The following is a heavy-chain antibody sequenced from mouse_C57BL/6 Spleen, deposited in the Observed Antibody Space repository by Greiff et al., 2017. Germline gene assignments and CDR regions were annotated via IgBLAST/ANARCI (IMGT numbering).Heavy chain of an antibody. CDR1: GYTFTSYD. D-gene: IGHD2-14*01. V-gene: IGHV1-85*01. CDR2: IFTRDGST. CDR3: ARGGTYWYFDV. J-gene: IGHJ1*03. Sequence: VQLQQSGPELVKPGASVKLSCKASGYTFTSYDINWVKQRPGQGLEWIGWIFTRDGSTKYNEKLKGKATLTVDTSSSTAYMELHSLTSEDAAVYFCARGGTYWYFDVWGTGTTVTVSS.